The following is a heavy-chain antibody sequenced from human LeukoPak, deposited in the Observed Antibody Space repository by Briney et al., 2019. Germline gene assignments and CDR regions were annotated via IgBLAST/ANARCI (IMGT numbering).Heavy chain of an antibody. V-gene: IGHV3-23*01. Sequence: PGGSLRLSCAASGFTFSTYAMSWARQAPGKGLEWVSAISGDGGGTGYSDAVKGRFTISRDNSKNTMYLQMDSLRAEDTAVYYCAQCSTTCYSNYFDPWGQGTLVTVSS. CDR2: ISGDGGGT. D-gene: IGHD2-2*01. CDR3: AQCSTTCYSNYFDP. J-gene: IGHJ5*02. CDR1: GFTFSTYA.